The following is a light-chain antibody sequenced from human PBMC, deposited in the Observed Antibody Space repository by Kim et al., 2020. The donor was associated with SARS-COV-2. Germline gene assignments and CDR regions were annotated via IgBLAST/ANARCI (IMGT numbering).Light chain of an antibody. CDR2: GAH. V-gene: IGKV1-5*01. CDR1: QRIGRW. CDR3: QQYNDYQT. Sequence: SASVGDRVIITCRASQRIGRWLAWYQQKPGNAAKLLIFGAHNLQSCVPSRFSGSVSGTEFTLTISSLQPDDFATYYSQQYNDYQTFGQGTKVDIK. J-gene: IGKJ1*01.